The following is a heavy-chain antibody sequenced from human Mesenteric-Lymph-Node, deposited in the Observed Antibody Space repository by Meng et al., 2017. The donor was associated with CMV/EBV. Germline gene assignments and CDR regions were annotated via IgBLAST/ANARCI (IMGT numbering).Heavy chain of an antibody. CDR2: ISSSGSTI. Sequence: GESLKISCAASGFTFSSYSLNWVRQAPGKGLEWLSYISSSGSTIYYADSVKGRFTISRDNAKNTLYLQMNGLRADDTAVYYCARGSYGYLILYGPDYWGQGTLVTVSS. CDR1: GFTFSSYS. CDR3: ARGSYGYLILYGPDY. J-gene: IGHJ4*02. D-gene: IGHD3-10*01. V-gene: IGHV3-48*04.